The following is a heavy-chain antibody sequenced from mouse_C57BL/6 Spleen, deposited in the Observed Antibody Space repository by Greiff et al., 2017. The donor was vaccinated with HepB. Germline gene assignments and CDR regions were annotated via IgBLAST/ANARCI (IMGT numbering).Heavy chain of an antibody. CDR1: GYTFTDYY. J-gene: IGHJ3*01. Sequence: EVQLQQSGPELVKPGASVKISCKASGYTFTDYYMNWVKQSHGKSLEWIGDINPNNGGTSYKQKFKGKATLTVDKSSSTAYMELRSLTSEDSAVYYCARPAWFACWGKGPPVTASA. CDR2: INPNNGGT. CDR3: ARPAWFAC. V-gene: IGHV1-26*01.